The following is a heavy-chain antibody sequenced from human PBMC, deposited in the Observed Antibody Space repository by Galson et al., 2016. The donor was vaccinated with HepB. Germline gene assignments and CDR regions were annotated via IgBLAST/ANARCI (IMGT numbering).Heavy chain of an antibody. CDR2: ISRNSGSI. Sequence: SLRLSCAASGFTFDEYAMHWVRQAPGKGLEWVSGISRNSGSIGYADSVKGRFTMSRDNAKNPLYLQMNSLRAEDTALYYCAKGLRFSYSYGMDVWGQGTTVTVSS. J-gene: IGHJ6*02. D-gene: IGHD5-12*01. V-gene: IGHV3-9*01. CDR1: GFTFDEYA. CDR3: AKGLRFSYSYGMDV.